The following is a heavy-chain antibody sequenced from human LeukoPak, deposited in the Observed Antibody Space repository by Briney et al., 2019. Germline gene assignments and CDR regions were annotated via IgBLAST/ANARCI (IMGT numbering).Heavy chain of an antibody. CDR2: IYYSGST. Sequence: GSLRLSCAVSGFTLSNYGMSWVRQAPGKGLEWIGYIYYSGSTNYNPSLKSRVTISVDTSKNQFSLKLSSVTAADTAVYYCARGYSSSWLGGNWFDPWGQGTLVTVSS. D-gene: IGHD6-13*01. CDR1: GFTLSNYG. J-gene: IGHJ5*02. CDR3: ARGYSSSWLGGNWFDP. V-gene: IGHV4-59*01.